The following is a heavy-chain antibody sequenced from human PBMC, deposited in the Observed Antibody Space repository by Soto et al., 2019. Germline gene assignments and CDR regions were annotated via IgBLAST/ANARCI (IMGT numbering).Heavy chain of an antibody. CDR2: ISAYNGNT. CDR1: GYTFTNFG. Sequence: ASVKVSCKASGYTFTNFGISWVRQAPGQGLEWMGWISAYNGNTNYAQNFQGRVTMTWDTSISTAYMELSSLRFEDTAMYYCARGHISSTKNWLDPWGQGTLVTVSS. V-gene: IGHV1-18*01. J-gene: IGHJ5*02. CDR3: ARGHISSTKNWLDP. D-gene: IGHD6-6*01.